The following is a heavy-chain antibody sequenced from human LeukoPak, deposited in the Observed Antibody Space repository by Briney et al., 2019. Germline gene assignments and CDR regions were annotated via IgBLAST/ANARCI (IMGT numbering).Heavy chain of an antibody. Sequence: SETLSLTCTVSGGSISSSSYYWGWIRQPPGKGLEWIGSIYYSGSTYYNPSLKSRVTISVDTSKNQFSLKLSSVTAADTAVYYCARHIPGYCTNGVCYSDGMNVWGQGTTVTVSS. CDR1: GGSISSSSYY. V-gene: IGHV4-39*01. CDR3: ARHIPGYCTNGVCYSDGMNV. J-gene: IGHJ6*02. CDR2: IYYSGST. D-gene: IGHD2-8*01.